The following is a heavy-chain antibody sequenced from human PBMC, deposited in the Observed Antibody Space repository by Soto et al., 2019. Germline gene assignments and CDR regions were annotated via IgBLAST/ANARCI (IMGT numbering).Heavy chain of an antibody. D-gene: IGHD3-3*01. CDR1: GFTCSSYG. J-gene: IGHJ4*02. CDR3: ARASIFGVVYYFAY. Sequence: GVLLRLSCAASGFTCSSYGMHWVRQAPGKGLEWVAVISYDGSNKYYADSVKGRFTISRDNSKNTLYLQMNSLRAEDTAVYYCARASIFGVVYYFAYWGQGTLVTVSS. V-gene: IGHV3-30-3*01. CDR2: ISYDGSNK.